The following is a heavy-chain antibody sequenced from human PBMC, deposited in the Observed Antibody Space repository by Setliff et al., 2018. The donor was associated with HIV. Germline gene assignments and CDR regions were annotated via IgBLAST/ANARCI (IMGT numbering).Heavy chain of an antibody. CDR2: IYYSGST. CDR1: GGSISSSSYY. CDR3: AREMWGSHDAFDI. J-gene: IGHJ3*02. D-gene: IGHD7-27*01. V-gene: IGHV4-39*02. Sequence: SETLSLTCTVSGGSISSSSYYWGWVRQPPGKGLEWIGSIYYSGSTYYNPSLRSRVTISVDTSKNQFSLKLTSVTAADTAVYYCAREMWGSHDAFDIWGQGTMVTVSS.